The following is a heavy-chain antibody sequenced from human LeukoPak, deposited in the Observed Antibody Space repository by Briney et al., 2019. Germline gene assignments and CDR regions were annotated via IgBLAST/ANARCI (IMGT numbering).Heavy chain of an antibody. D-gene: IGHD6-19*01. Sequence: ASVKASCKASGYTFTSYDINWVRQATGQGLEWMGWMNPNSGNTGYAQKFQGRVTMTRNTSISTAYMELSNLRSEDTAVYYCARGWYSSGWYESWFDPWGQGTLVTVSS. CDR2: MNPNSGNT. V-gene: IGHV1-8*01. CDR1: GYTFTSYD. CDR3: ARGWYSSGWYESWFDP. J-gene: IGHJ5*02.